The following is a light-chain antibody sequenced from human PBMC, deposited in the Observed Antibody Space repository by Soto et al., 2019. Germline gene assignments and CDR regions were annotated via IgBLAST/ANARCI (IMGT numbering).Light chain of an antibody. J-gene: IGKJ5*01. V-gene: IGKV1-39*01. Sequence: DIQMTQSPSSLSKSVGDRVTITCRASQSISSYLNWYQQKPGKAPKLLIYAASSLQSGVPSRFSGSGSGTDFTLTISSLQPEDFATYYCQQSYSTLLITFGQGTRLEIK. CDR2: AAS. CDR3: QQSYSTLLIT. CDR1: QSISSY.